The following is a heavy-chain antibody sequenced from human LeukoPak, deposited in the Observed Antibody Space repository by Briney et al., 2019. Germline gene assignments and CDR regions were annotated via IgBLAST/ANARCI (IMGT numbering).Heavy chain of an antibody. J-gene: IGHJ4*02. CDR3: ARGHSVAAHLDY. CDR1: GGSISTNNW. D-gene: IGHD2-15*01. V-gene: IGHV4-4*02. CDR2: IYHNGNT. Sequence: SGTLSLTCAVSGGSISTNNWWGWVRQPPGKGLEWIGEIYHNGNTNYSPSLKSRLTMSVDKSKNQFSLNLSSVTAADTAVYYCARGHSVAAHLDYWGQGTPVTVTS.